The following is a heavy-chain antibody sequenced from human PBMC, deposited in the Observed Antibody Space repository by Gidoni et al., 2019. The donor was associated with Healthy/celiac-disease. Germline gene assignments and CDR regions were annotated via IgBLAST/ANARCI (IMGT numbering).Heavy chain of an antibody. CDR2: ISSSSSYI. D-gene: IGHD2-15*01. CDR1: GFTFSSYS. CDR3: ARGGGGNAELSDY. V-gene: IGHV3-21*01. J-gene: IGHJ4*02. Sequence: EVQLVESGGGLVKPGGSLRLSCAASGFTFSSYSMNWVRQAPGKGLELVSSISSSSSYIYYADSVKGRFTISRDNAKNSLYLQMNSLRAEDTAVYYCARGGGGNAELSDYWGQGTLVTVSS.